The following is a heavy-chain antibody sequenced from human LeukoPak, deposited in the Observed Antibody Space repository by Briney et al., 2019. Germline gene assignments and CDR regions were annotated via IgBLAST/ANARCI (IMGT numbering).Heavy chain of an antibody. Sequence: NASETLSLTCTVSGGSLSSGSYYWSWIRQPAGKGLEWIGRIYTSGSTNYNPSLKSRVTISVDTSKNQFSLKLSSVTAADTAVYYCARGRVRWFDPWGQGTLVTVSS. J-gene: IGHJ5*02. CDR3: ARGRVRWFDP. CDR1: GGSLSSGSYY. V-gene: IGHV4-61*02. CDR2: IYTSGST.